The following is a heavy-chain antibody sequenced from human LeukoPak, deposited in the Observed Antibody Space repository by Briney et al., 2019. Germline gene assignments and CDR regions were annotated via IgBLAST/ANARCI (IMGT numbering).Heavy chain of an antibody. CDR1: GGSFSGYY. CDR3: ARGGRYSYGYYFRNWFDP. CDR2: INHSGST. D-gene: IGHD5-18*01. V-gene: IGHV4-34*01. Sequence: SKTLSLTCAVYGGSFSGYYWSWIRQPPGKGLEWIGEINHSGSTNYNPSLKSRVTISVDTSKNQFSLKLSSVTAADTAVYYCARGGRYSYGYYFRNWFDPWGQGTLVTVSS. J-gene: IGHJ5*02.